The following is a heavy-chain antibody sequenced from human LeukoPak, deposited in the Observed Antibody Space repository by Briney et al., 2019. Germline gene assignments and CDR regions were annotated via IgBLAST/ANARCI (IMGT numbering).Heavy chain of an antibody. CDR1: GASFSSNSVP. CDR2: TYYRSTWYN. J-gene: IGHJ5*02. Sequence: SQTLSLTCAISGASFSSNSVPWNWTRQSPSRGLEWLGRTYYRSTWYNDYAVSVRGRITVNPDTSKNQFSLHLNSVTPEDTAVYYCARRLTQYDCFDPWGQGILVTVSS. D-gene: IGHD2-2*01. CDR3: ARRLTQYDCFDP. V-gene: IGHV6-1*01.